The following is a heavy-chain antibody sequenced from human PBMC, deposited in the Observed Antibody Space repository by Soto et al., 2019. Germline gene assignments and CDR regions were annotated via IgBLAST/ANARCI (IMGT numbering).Heavy chain of an antibody. J-gene: IGHJ4*02. CDR1: GGSISSGGYY. CDR3: ASLRTKVVTFDY. V-gene: IGHV4-31*03. D-gene: IGHD2-15*01. Sequence: PSETLSLTRTFSGGSISSGGYYWSLFRQLPGKGLEWIGYIYYSGSAYHNPSLKSRVTISVDTSKNQFSLKLRSVTAADTAVYYCASLRTKVVTFDYWGQGTLITVSS. CDR2: IYYSGSA.